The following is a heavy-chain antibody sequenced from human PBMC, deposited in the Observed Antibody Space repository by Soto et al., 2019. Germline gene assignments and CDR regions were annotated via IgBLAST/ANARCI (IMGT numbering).Heavy chain of an antibody. CDR1: GGTFSSYA. J-gene: IGHJ5*02. V-gene: IGHV1-69*06. CDR2: IIPIFGTA. D-gene: IGHD1-26*01. CDR3: ARRELLNSNWCEP. Sequence: SVKVSCKASGGTFSSYAISWVRQAPGQGLEWMGGIIPIFGTANYAQKFQGRVTITADKSTSTAYMELSSLRSEDTAVYYCARRELLNSNWCEPLGERTLLIGSS.